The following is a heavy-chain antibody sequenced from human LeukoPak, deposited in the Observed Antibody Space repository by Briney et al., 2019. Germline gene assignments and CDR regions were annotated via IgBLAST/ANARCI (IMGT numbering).Heavy chain of an antibody. Sequence: SETLSLTCAVYGGSFSGYYWSWIRQPPGKGLEWIGEINHSGSTYYNPSLKSRVTISVDRSKNQFSLKLSSVTAADTAVYYCARSFGIGYYGSGNYFGYWGQGTLVTVSS. J-gene: IGHJ4*02. V-gene: IGHV4-34*01. CDR2: INHSGST. CDR3: ARSFGIGYYGSGNYFGY. CDR1: GGSFSGYY. D-gene: IGHD3-10*01.